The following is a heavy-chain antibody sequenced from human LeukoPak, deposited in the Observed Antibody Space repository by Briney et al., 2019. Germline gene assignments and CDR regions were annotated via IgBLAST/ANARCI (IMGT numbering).Heavy chain of an antibody. CDR3: ARDYSGSYSRFDY. V-gene: IGHV3-66*01. J-gene: IGHJ4*02. Sequence: GGSLRLSCAASGLTVSNNYMSWVRHAPGKGLEWVSIIYSGDSTSYADSVKGRFTISRDNSKNTLYLQMNSLRAEDTAVYYCARDYSGSYSRFDYWGQGTLVTVSS. CDR2: IYSGDST. D-gene: IGHD1-26*01. CDR1: GLTVSNNY.